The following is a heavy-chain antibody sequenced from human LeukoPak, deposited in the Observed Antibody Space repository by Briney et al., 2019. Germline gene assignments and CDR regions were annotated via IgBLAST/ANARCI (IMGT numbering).Heavy chain of an antibody. CDR3: AQGIGYVLDY. V-gene: IGHV1-69*05. Sequence: SVKVSCKASGCTFSSYAISWVRQAPGQGLEWMGGIIPIFGTANYAQKFQGRVTIPTDESTSAAYMELSSLRSEDTAVYYCAQGIGYVLDYWGQGTLVTVPS. J-gene: IGHJ4*02. CDR1: GCTFSSYA. D-gene: IGHD3-16*01. CDR2: IIPIFGTA.